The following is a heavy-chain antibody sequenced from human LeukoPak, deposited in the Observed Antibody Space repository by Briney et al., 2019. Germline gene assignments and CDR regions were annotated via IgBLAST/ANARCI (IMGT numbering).Heavy chain of an antibody. Sequence: GESLKISCKGSGYSFTSYWIGWVRQMPGKGLEWMGIIYPGDSDTRYSPSFQGKVTISADKSISTAYLQWSSLKASDTAMYYCGRLRGVVVTDMPDAFGVGCQALMVSGSS. CDR1: GYSFTSYW. CDR3: GRLRGVVVTDMPDAFGV. J-gene: IGHJ3*01. V-gene: IGHV5-51*01. D-gene: IGHD2-21*02. CDR2: IYPGDSDT.